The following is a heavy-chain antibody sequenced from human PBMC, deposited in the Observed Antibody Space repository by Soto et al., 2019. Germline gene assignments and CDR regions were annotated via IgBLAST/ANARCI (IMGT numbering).Heavy chain of an antibody. Sequence: EVQLLESGGGLVQPGGSLRLSCAASGFTFSSYAMSWVRQAPGKGLEWVSAISGSGGSTYYADSVKGRFTISRDNSKNTLYLQMNSLRAEDTAVYYCAKDVPYNWNDGGYFDYWGQGTLVTVSS. D-gene: IGHD1-20*01. CDR3: AKDVPYNWNDGGYFDY. V-gene: IGHV3-23*01. J-gene: IGHJ4*02. CDR2: ISGSGGST. CDR1: GFTFSSYA.